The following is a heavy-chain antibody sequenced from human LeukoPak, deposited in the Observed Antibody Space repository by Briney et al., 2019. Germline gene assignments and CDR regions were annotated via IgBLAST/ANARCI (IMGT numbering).Heavy chain of an antibody. CDR2: VDPEDGET. CDR3: AKRARVGATLFDY. J-gene: IGHJ4*02. D-gene: IGHD1-26*01. CDR1: GYTFTDYY. V-gene: IGHV1-69-2*01. Sequence: ASVKVSCKVSGYTFTDYYMHWVQQAPGKGLEWMGLVDPEDGETIYAEKFQGRVTITADTSTDTAYMELSSLRSEDTAVYYCAKRARVGATLFDYWGQGTLATVSS.